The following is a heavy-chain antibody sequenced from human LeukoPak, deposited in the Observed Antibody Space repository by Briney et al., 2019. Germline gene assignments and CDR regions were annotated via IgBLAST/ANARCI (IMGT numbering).Heavy chain of an antibody. D-gene: IGHD4/OR15-4a*01. Sequence: PSETLSLTCTVSDFSITRGYHWGWIRQPPGKGLEWIGSIYHSGTTYYNPSLKSRVAIAVDTSKNQFSLKLSSVTAADTALYYCSRASFTSYGGPPHGYWGQGTLVTVSS. CDR2: IYHSGTT. J-gene: IGHJ4*02. CDR3: SRASFTSYGGPPHGY. CDR1: DFSITRGYH. V-gene: IGHV4-38-2*02.